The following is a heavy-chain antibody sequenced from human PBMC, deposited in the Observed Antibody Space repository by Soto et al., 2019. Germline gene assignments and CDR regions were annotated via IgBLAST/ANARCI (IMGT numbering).Heavy chain of an antibody. D-gene: IGHD2-2*03. V-gene: IGHV3-48*03. CDR3: ASGFARFNY. Sequence: EVQLLESGGGLVQPGGSLRLSCGVSGFTFNDFEMNWVRQAPGKGPEWLAYIDGSGATKKYADSVRGRFTISRDNPNNSLFLQMSRLRAADTAIYYCASGFARFNYWGQGTLDSGSS. CDR1: GFTFNDFE. J-gene: IGHJ4*02. CDR2: IDGSGATK.